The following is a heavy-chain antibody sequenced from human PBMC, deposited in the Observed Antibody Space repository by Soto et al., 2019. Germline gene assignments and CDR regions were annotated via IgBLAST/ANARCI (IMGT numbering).Heavy chain of an antibody. CDR3: ARGRTYYYDSSGSYNWFDP. Sequence: PSVTLSLTCTVSGGSISSGGYYWSWIRQHPGKGLEWIGYIYYSGSTYYNPSLKSRVTISVDTSKNQFSLKLSSVTAADTAVYYCARGRTYYYDSSGSYNWFDPWGQGTLVTSPQ. CDR1: GGSISSGGYY. CDR2: IYYSGST. J-gene: IGHJ5*02. V-gene: IGHV4-31*03. D-gene: IGHD3-22*01.